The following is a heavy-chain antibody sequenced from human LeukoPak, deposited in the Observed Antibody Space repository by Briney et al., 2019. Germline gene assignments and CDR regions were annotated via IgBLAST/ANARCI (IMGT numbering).Heavy chain of an antibody. V-gene: IGHV1-18*01. D-gene: IGHD1-26*01. Sequence: ASVKVSCKASGHTFINYGIGWVRQAPGQGLEWMGWTSDYKGNRNTDYAQKFQGRVSMTTDSSTSTAYMELRSLTSDDTAVYYCARARHVGSSTDAFDIWGQGTMVTVSS. J-gene: IGHJ3*02. CDR1: GHTFINYG. CDR3: ARARHVGSSTDAFDI. CDR2: TSDYKGNRNT.